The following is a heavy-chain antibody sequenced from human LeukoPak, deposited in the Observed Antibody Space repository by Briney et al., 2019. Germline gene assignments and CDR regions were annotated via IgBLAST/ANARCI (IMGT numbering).Heavy chain of an antibody. CDR1: GCTFTSYY. D-gene: IGHD7-27*01. CDR3: ARDNWGSEGWFDP. CDR2: INPSGGST. V-gene: IGHV1-46*01. Sequence: GASVKVSCKASGCTFTSYYMHWVRQAPGQGLEWMGIINPSGGSTSYAQKFQGRVTMTRDMSTSTVYMELSSLRSEDTAVYYCARDNWGSEGWFDPWGQGTLVTVSS. J-gene: IGHJ5*02.